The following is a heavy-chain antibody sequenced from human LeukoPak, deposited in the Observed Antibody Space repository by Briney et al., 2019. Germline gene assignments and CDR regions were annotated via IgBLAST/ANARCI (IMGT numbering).Heavy chain of an antibody. V-gene: IGHV4-39*01. CDR2: IYYTGST. J-gene: IGHJ4*02. CDR1: GGSISSSSYY. Sequence: SETLSLTCTVSGGSISSSSYYWGWIRQPPGKGLEWIGSIYYTGSTYYNPSLKSRVTISVDTSKNQFSLKLNSMTAADTAVYYCARHTREEEIQLALFDYWGQGTLVTVSS. CDR3: ARHTREEEIQLALFDY. D-gene: IGHD5-18*01.